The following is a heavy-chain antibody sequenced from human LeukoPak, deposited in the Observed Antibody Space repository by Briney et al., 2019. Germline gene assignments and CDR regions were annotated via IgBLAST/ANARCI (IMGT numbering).Heavy chain of an antibody. J-gene: IGHJ4*02. CDR2: IWYDGSNK. CDR3: AKDERGYYDSSGFFGATDY. D-gene: IGHD3-22*01. CDR1: GFTFNRYA. Sequence: GRSLSLSCAASGFTFNRYAMHWVRQAPGKGLEWVAFIWYDGSNKYYADSVKGRFTVSRDNSKNTLYLQMNSLRAEDTAVYYCAKDERGYYDSSGFFGATDYWGQGSLVSVSS. V-gene: IGHV3-33*06.